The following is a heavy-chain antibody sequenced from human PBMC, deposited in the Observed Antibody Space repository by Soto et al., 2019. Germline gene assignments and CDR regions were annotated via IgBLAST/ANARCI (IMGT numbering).Heavy chain of an antibody. CDR2: ISSSSSYI. V-gene: IGHV3-21*01. CDR1: GFTFSSYS. Sequence: EVQLVESGGGLVKPGGSLRLSCAASGFTFSSYSMNWVRQAPGKGLEWVSSISSSSSYIYYADSVKGRFTISRDNAKNSLYLQVNSLRAEDTAVYYCARVSGSGSYGYYYYGMDVWGQGTTVTVSS. D-gene: IGHD3-10*01. CDR3: ARVSGSGSYGYYYYGMDV. J-gene: IGHJ6*02.